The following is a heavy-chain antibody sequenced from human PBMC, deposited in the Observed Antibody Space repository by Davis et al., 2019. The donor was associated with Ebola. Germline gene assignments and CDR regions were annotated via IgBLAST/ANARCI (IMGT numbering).Heavy chain of an antibody. J-gene: IGHJ6*02. CDR3: ARDWNSSGWYGPNYYYGMDV. CDR1: GGSTSSSNW. V-gene: IGHV4-4*02. D-gene: IGHD6-19*01. Sequence: SETLSLTCAVSGGSTSSSNWWSWVRQPPGKGLEWIGEIYHSGSTNYNPSLKSRVTISVDKSKNQFSLKLSSVTAADTAVYYCARDWNSSGWYGPNYYYGMDVWGQGTTVTVSS. CDR2: IYHSGST.